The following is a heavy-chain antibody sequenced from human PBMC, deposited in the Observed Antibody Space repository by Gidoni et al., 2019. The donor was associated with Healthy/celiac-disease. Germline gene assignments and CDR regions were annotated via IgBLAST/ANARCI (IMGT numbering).Heavy chain of an antibody. CDR3: ARENVYGGHPPNYYYYYGMDV. J-gene: IGHJ6*02. D-gene: IGHD2-8*01. Sequence: QVQLVESGGGVVQPGFTFSSYGMNWVRQAPGKGLEWVAVIWYDGSNKYYADSVKGRFTISRDNSKNTLYLQMNSLRAEDTAVYYCARENVYGGHPPNYYYYYGMDVWGQGTTVTVSS. CDR2: IWYDGSNK. V-gene: IGHV3-33*01. CDR1: FTFSSYG.